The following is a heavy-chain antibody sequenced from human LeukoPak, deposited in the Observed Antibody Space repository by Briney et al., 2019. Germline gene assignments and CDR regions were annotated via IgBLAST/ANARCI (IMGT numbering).Heavy chain of an antibody. Sequence: GGSLRLSCAASGFTFSSYAMHWVRQAPGKGLEYVSAISSNGGSTYYANSVKGRFTISRDNSKNTLYLQMGSLRAEDMAVYYCARDRGRRFNPPASWGQGTLVTVSS. J-gene: IGHJ4*02. V-gene: IGHV3-64*01. D-gene: IGHD3-10*01. CDR3: ARDRGRRFNPPAS. CDR1: GFTFSSYA. CDR2: ISSNGGST.